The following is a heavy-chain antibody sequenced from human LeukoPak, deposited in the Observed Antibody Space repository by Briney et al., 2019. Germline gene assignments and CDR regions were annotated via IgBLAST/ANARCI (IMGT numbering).Heavy chain of an antibody. CDR3: ARVERYYDILTGFYKYNWFDP. D-gene: IGHD3-9*01. Sequence: PGGSLRLSCAASGFTFSSYAMHWVRQAPGKGLEWVAFISYDGSNKYYADSVKGRFTISRDNSKNTLYLQMNSLRAEDTALYYCARVERYYDILTGFYKYNWFDPWGQGTLVTVS. CDR2: ISYDGSNK. CDR1: GFTFSSYA. J-gene: IGHJ5*02. V-gene: IGHV3-30-3*01.